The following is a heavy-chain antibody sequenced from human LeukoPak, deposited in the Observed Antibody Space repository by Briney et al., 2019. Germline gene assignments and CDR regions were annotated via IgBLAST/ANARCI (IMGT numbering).Heavy chain of an antibody. J-gene: IGHJ6*02. Sequence: SETLSLTCTVSGGSISSGDYYWSWIRQPPGKGLEWIGYIYYSGSTYYNPSLKSRVTISVDTSKNQFSLKLSSVTAADTAVYYCGRGGYYGSGGYIYYYYGMDVWGQGTTVTVSS. CDR3: GRGGYYGSGGYIYYYYGMDV. D-gene: IGHD3-10*01. CDR2: IYYSGST. CDR1: GGSISSGDYY. V-gene: IGHV4-30-4*01.